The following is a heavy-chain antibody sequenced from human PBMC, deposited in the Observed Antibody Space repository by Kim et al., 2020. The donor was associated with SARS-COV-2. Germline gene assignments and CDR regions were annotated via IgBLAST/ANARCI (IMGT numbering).Heavy chain of an antibody. CDR1: GYTFTSYG. CDR3: ATSRIAAAWYYFDY. J-gene: IGHJ4*02. V-gene: IGHV1-18*01. Sequence: ASVKVSCKASGYTFTSYGISWVRQAPGQGLEWMGWISAYNGNTNYAQKLQGRVTMTTDTSTSTAYMELRSLRSDDTAVYYCATSRIAAAWYYFDYWGQGTLVTVSS. D-gene: IGHD6-13*01. CDR2: ISAYNGNT.